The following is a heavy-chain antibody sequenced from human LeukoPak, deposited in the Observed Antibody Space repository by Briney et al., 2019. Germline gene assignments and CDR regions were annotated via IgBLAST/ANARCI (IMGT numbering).Heavy chain of an antibody. Sequence: SETLSLTCTVSGGSISSGDYYWSWIRQPPGKGLEWIGYIYYSGSTYYNPSLKSRVTISVDTSKNQFSLKLSSVTAADTAVYYCARWYYDSSGYRYFDYWGQGTLVTVSS. V-gene: IGHV4-30-4*01. CDR3: ARWYYDSSGYRYFDY. D-gene: IGHD3-22*01. J-gene: IGHJ4*02. CDR1: GGSISSGDYY. CDR2: IYYSGST.